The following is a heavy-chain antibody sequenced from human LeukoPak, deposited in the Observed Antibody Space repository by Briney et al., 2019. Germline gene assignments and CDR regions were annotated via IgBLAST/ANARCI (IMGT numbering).Heavy chain of an antibody. J-gene: IGHJ4*02. CDR1: GFTFSSYW. D-gene: IGHD6-13*01. Sequence: HPGGSLRLSCAASGFTFSSYWMSWVRQAPGKGLEWVANIKKDGSEKYYVDSVKGRFTISRDNAKNSLYLQMNSLRAEDTAVYYCARDLMGIAYRGAFYYWGQGTLVTVSS. V-gene: IGHV3-7*03. CDR3: ARDLMGIAYRGAFYY. CDR2: IKKDGSEK.